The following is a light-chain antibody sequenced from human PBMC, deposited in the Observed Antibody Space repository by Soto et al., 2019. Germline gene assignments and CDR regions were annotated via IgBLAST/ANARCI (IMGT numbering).Light chain of an antibody. CDR2: GAS. CDR3: QQYSNWPPWT. CDR1: QSVSNNY. V-gene: IGKV3-20*01. Sequence: VLTQSPCTVSLSPGERATLSCRASQSVSNNYLAWYQQKPGQAPRLLIYGASTRAAGIPDRFSGSGSGTDFTLTISSLQSEDFAVYYCQQYSNWPPWTFGQGTKVDI. J-gene: IGKJ1*01.